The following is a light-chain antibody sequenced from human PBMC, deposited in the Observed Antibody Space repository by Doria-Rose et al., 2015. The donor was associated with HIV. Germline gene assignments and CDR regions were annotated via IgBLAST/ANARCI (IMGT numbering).Light chain of an antibody. CDR3: QQYFSSLPT. CDR1: QNVLYSSNSKNY. J-gene: IGKJ1*01. Sequence: TQSPDSLAVSLGERATINCKSSQNVLYSSNSKNYLAWYQQKPGQPPKLLIYWASTRESGVPDRFSGSGSGTDFVLTISSLQAEDVAVYYCQQYFSSLPTFGQRTNVEVK. CDR2: WAS. V-gene: IGKV4-1*01.